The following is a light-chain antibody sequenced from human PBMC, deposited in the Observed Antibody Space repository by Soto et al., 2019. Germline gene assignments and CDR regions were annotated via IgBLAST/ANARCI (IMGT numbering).Light chain of an antibody. CDR3: QKYNSAPLT. J-gene: IGKJ4*01. V-gene: IGKV1-27*01. CDR1: QDISNY. CDR2: SAS. Sequence: DIQMTQSPSSLSASVGDRVTITCRASQDISNYLAWYQQKPGKIPKLLIYSASTLHSGVPSRFSGSGFGTDFTLNISNLQPEDVASYYCQKYNSAPLTFGGGTKVEIK.